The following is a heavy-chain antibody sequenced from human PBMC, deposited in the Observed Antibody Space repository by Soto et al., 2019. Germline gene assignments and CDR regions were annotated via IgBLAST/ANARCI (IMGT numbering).Heavy chain of an antibody. CDR2: IYYSGST. V-gene: IGHV4-59*01. CDR3: AREGVSSSWYNYYGMDV. Sequence: QVQLQESGPGLVKPSETLSLTCTVSGGSISSYYWSWIRQPPGKGLEWIGYIYYSGSTNYNPSLKSRVTISVDTSKNQFSLKLSSVTAADTAVDYCAREGVSSSWYNYYGMDVWGQGTTVTVSS. J-gene: IGHJ6*02. CDR1: GGSISSYY. D-gene: IGHD6-13*01.